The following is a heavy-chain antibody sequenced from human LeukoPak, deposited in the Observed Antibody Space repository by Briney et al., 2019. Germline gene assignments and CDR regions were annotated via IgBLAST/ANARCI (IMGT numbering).Heavy chain of an antibody. V-gene: IGHV1-46*01. CDR1: GYTFTIYY. CDR2: INPSGGST. CDR3: ARGYSSSHFFAPFDY. D-gene: IGHD6-6*01. J-gene: IGHJ4*02. Sequence: GASVKVSCKASGYTFTIYYIHWVRQAPGQGLEWMGIINPSGGSTSYAQKFQGRVTMTRDTSTSTVYMELSSLRSEDTAVYYCARGYSSSHFFAPFDYWGQGTLVTVSS.